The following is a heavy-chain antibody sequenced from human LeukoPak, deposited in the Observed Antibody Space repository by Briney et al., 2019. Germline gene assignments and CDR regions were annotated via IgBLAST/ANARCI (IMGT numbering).Heavy chain of an antibody. J-gene: IGHJ4*02. V-gene: IGHV4-39*01. Sequence: SETLSLTCSVSGGSISSSSYYWGWIRQPPGKGLEWIGSIYFSGSTYYKPSLKSRVTISVDTSKDQFSLKLSSVTAADTAVYYCARRKDGYNYVGIFDYWGQGTLVTVSS. D-gene: IGHD5-24*01. CDR3: ARRKDGYNYVGIFDY. CDR2: IYFSGST. CDR1: GGSISSSSYY.